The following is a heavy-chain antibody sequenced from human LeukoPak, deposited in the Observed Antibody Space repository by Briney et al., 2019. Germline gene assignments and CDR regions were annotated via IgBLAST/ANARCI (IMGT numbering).Heavy chain of an antibody. CDR1: GFTLSSAW. CDR3: AKYCISADCYANWFGP. J-gene: IGHJ5*02. CDR2: SKSKTDGGTT. D-gene: IGHD2-2*01. Sequence: PGGSLRLSCAGSGFTLSSAWMTRVRQAPGKGLEWVGLSKSKTDGGTTDYAAPVKGRFTISRDDSKNTLYLQMNSLKTEDTAVYYCAKYCISADCYANWFGPWGQGTLVTVYS. V-gene: IGHV3-15*01.